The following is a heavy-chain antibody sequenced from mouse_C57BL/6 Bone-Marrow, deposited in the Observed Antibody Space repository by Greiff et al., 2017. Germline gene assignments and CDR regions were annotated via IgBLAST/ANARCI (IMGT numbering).Heavy chain of an antibody. CDR2: IDPSDSYT. J-gene: IGHJ2*01. Sequence: QVQLQQPGAELVMPGASVKLSCKASGYTFTSYWMHWVKQRPGQGLEWIGEIDPSDSYTNYNQKFKGKSTLTVDKSSSTAYMQLSSLTSEDSAVYYCATGTGVDYWGRGTALTVSS. CDR1: GYTFTSYW. D-gene: IGHD4-1*01. V-gene: IGHV1-69*01. CDR3: ATGTGVDY.